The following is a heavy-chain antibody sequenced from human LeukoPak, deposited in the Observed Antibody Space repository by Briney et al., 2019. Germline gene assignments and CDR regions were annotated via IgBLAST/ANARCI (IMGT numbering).Heavy chain of an antibody. CDR2: LYSTGTT. D-gene: IGHD3-3*01. J-gene: IGHJ4*02. Sequence: GGSLRLSCAASGFIVSANYMSWVRQAPGKGLEWVSGLYSTGTTYYADSVKGRFTISRDNSKNTLYLQMNSLRAEDTAVYYCAKTEGFTGGQADYWGQGTLVTVSS. CDR3: AKTEGFTGGQADY. CDR1: GFIVSANY. V-gene: IGHV3-53*01.